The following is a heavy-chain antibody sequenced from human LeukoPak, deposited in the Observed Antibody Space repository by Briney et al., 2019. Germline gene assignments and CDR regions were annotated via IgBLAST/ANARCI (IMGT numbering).Heavy chain of an antibody. V-gene: IGHV4-59*01. J-gene: IGHJ6*03. CDR3: ARERGRSYGSVPYYYFYMDV. CDR2: IYYSGST. D-gene: IGHD5-18*01. Sequence: SETLSLTCTVSGGAISSYYWSWIRQPPGKGLEWIGYIYYSGSTKYNPSLKSRVTISVDTSKNQFSLKLSSVTAADTAVYYCARERGRSYGSVPYYYFYMDVWGKGTTVTVSS. CDR1: GGAISSYY.